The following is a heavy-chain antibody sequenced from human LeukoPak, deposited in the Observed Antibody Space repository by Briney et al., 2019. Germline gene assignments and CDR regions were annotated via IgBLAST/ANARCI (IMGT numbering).Heavy chain of an antibody. D-gene: IGHD3-22*01. Sequence: GGSLRLSCAASGFTFSSYSMNWVRQAPGKGLEWVSSISSSSSYIYYADSVKGRFTISRDNAKNSLYLQMNSLRAEDTAVYHCARGSAYYYDSSGYSDYWGQGTLVTVSS. CDR1: GFTFSSYS. CDR2: ISSSSSYI. V-gene: IGHV3-21*01. J-gene: IGHJ4*02. CDR3: ARGSAYYYDSSGYSDY.